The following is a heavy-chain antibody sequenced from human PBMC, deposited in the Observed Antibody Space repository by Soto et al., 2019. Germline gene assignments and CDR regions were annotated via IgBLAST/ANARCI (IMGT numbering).Heavy chain of an antibody. V-gene: IGHV3-23*04. Sequence: EVQLGDSGGGLVQPGGSLRLSCAASGFIFSNYVMSWVSQAPGKWLEWVSSISDSGGTSYYAESVKGRFTISRDNSKNTLYLQMNSLRAEDTAIYYCAKRPRALLTLDYWGQGTLFTVSS. CDR3: AKRPRALLTLDY. CDR2: ISDSGGTS. D-gene: IGHD1-26*01. CDR1: GFIFSNYV. J-gene: IGHJ4*02.